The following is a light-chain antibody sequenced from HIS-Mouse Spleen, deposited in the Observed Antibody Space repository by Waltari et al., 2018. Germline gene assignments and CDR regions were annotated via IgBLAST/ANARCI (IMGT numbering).Light chain of an antibody. Sequence: QSALTQPASVSGSPGQSITTSCTGTSTHVWRYNLVSWYQQHPGKAPKPMIYEGSKRPSGVSNRFSGSKSGNTASLTISGLQAEDEADYYCCSYAGSSTFEVFGGGTKLTVL. CDR3: CSYAGSSTFEV. V-gene: IGLV2-23*03. CDR2: EGS. J-gene: IGLJ2*01. CDR1: STHVWRYNL.